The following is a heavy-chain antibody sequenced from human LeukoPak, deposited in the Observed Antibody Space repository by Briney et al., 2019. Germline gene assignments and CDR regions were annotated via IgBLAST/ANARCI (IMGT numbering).Heavy chain of an antibody. J-gene: IGHJ6*04. V-gene: IGHV3-7*03. CDR3: ARDKVTDFGYGMDV. D-gene: IGHD3-3*01. Sequence: GGSLRLSCAASGFTFSSYWMSWVRQAPGEGLEWVANIKQDGSEKYYVDSVKGRSTISRDNAKNSLYLQMNSLRAEDTAVYYCARDKVTDFGYGMDVWGKGTTVTVSS. CDR2: IKQDGSEK. CDR1: GFTFSSYW.